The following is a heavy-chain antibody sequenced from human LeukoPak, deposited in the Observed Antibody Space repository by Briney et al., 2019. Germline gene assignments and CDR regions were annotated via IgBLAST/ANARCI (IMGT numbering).Heavy chain of an antibody. V-gene: IGHV3-30*02. CDR1: GFTFNSYG. CDR3: AKEAAAATTSGIYYFDY. Sequence: GGSLRLSCAASGFTFNSYGMHWVRQTPGKGLEWVAFIRYDESNKYYAESVKGRFTISRDNSKNTVYLQMNSLRAEDTAVYYCAKEAAAATTSGIYYFDYWGQGTLVTVSS. D-gene: IGHD6-25*01. CDR2: IRYDESNK. J-gene: IGHJ4*02.